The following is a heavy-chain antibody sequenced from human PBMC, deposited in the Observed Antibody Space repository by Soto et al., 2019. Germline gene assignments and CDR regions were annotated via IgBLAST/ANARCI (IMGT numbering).Heavy chain of an antibody. CDR1: GFTFSSYG. V-gene: IGHV3-33*01. CDR3: ARARSSGWYPDYYYGMDV. J-gene: IGHJ6*02. Sequence: GGSLRLSCAASGFTFSSYGMHWVRQAPGKGLEWVAVIWYDGSNKYYADSVKGRFTISRDNSKNTLYLQMNSLRAEDTAVYYCARARSSGWYPDYYYGMDVWGQGTTVTVSS. D-gene: IGHD6-19*01. CDR2: IWYDGSNK.